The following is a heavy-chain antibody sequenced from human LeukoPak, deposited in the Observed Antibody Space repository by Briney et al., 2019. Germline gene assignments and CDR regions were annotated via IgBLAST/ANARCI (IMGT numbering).Heavy chain of an antibody. CDR3: ARGPGGYSSSWNSLHFDY. V-gene: IGHV4-34*01. J-gene: IGHJ4*02. D-gene: IGHD6-13*01. CDR1: GGSFSGYY. Sequence: SETRSLTGAVYGGSFSGYYWSWSRQPPGKGLGWSGEINHSASTNYNPSRKSRVTLSVDTSKNHFSLKLSSVTAADTAVYYCARGPGGYSSSWNSLHFDYWGQGTLVTVSS. CDR2: INHSAST.